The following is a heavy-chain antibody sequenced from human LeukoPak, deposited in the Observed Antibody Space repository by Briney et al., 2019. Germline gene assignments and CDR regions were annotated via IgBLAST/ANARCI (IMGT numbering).Heavy chain of an antibody. Sequence: PGGSLRLSCAASGFTFTTYAMSWVRQAPGKGLEWDSAISSSGDTYYAGSVRGRFTISRDNSKNTLYLQMNSLRVEDTAVYYCARPAVAGLRAGGYDYWGQGTLVTVSS. CDR2: ISSSGDT. CDR3: ARPAVAGLRAGGYDY. V-gene: IGHV3-23*01. CDR1: GFTFTTYA. D-gene: IGHD6-19*01. J-gene: IGHJ4*02.